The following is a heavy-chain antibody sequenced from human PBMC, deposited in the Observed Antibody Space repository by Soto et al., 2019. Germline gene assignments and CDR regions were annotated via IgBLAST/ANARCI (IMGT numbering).Heavy chain of an antibody. CDR1: GFTFSSYA. D-gene: IGHD5-18*01. CDR2: VSGSGVST. Sequence: GGSLRLSCAPSGFTFSSYAMSWVRQAPGKGLEWVSAVSGSGVSTYYADSVKGRFTISRDNSKNTLYLQMNSLRAEDTAVYYCAKDSGYSYGYDYFDYWGQGTLVTVSS. V-gene: IGHV3-23*01. J-gene: IGHJ4*02. CDR3: AKDSGYSYGYDYFDY.